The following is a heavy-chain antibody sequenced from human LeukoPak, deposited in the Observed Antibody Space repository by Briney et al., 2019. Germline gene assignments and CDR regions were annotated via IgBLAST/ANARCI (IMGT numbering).Heavy chain of an antibody. V-gene: IGHV3-74*01. CDR2: ISTDGSIT. CDR1: GFTFSSFW. J-gene: IGHJ5*02. CDR3: ARKESYPAPLDL. Sequence: GGSLRLSCAASGFTFSSFWMHWVRQVPGKGLVWVSRISTDGSITSYVESVKGRFTISRDNAKNTLYLQMNSLRVEDTAVYYCARKESYPAPLDLWGQGTLVTVSS.